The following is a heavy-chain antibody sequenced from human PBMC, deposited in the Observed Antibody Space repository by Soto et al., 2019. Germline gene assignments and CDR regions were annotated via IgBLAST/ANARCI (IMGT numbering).Heavy chain of an antibody. J-gene: IGHJ4*02. CDR3: ARGGIAVAGRYFDH. CDR1: GGSISSGGYY. CDR2: IYYSGST. D-gene: IGHD6-19*01. Sequence: SETLSLTCTVSGGSISSGGYYWSWIRQHPGKGLEWIGYIYYSGSTYYNPSLKSRVTISVDTSKNQFSLKLSSVTAADTAVYYCARGGIAVAGRYFDHWGQGTLVTVSS. V-gene: IGHV4-31*03.